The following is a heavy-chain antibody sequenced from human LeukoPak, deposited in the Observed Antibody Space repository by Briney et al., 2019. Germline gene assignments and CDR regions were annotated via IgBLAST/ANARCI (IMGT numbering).Heavy chain of an antibody. CDR1: GFTFDDYA. CDR2: ISWNGGSI. Sequence: GGSLRLSCAASGFTFDDYAMHWVRQAPGKGLEWVSGISWNGGSIGYADSVKGRFTISRDNAKNSLYLQMNSLRAEDTALYYCAKDLHSGYDSPPIFDYWGQGTLVTVSS. V-gene: IGHV3-9*01. D-gene: IGHD5-12*01. CDR3: AKDLHSGYDSPPIFDY. J-gene: IGHJ4*02.